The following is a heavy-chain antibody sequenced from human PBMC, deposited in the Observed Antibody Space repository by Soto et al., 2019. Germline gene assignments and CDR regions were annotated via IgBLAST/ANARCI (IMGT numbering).Heavy chain of an antibody. J-gene: IGHJ6*02. V-gene: IGHV1-69*13. D-gene: IGHD3-3*02. CDR1: GGTFSNSA. Sequence: SVKVSCKASGGTFSNSAISWVRQAPGQGLEWMGGIMPIFRTPDYAQRFQGRVTVTADESTSTAYMELSGLRSDDTAVYYCARDKDRQQLGGNYYYILDVWGQGTTVTVSS. CDR3: ARDKDRQQLGGNYYYILDV. CDR2: IMPIFRTP.